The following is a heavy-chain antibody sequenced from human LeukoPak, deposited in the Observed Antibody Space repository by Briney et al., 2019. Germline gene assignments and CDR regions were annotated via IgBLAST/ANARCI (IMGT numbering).Heavy chain of an antibody. CDR2: IYYSGTT. CDR3: ARTDRDYGSGSFHYFDY. CDR1: GGSISSYY. Sequence: SETLSLTCTVFGGSISSYYWSWIRQPPGKGLEWIAYIYYSGTTNYNPSLKSRVTISADTSKNQFSLKLKSVTAADTAVYYCARTDRDYGSGSFHYFDYWGQGTLVTVSS. J-gene: IGHJ4*02. D-gene: IGHD3-10*01. V-gene: IGHV4-59*01.